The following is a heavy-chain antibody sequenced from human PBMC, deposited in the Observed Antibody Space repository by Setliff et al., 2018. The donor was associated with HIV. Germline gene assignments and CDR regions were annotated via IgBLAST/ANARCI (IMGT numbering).Heavy chain of an antibody. CDR2: IRYDGSYR. D-gene: IGHD5-18*01. V-gene: IGHV3-30*02. CDR3: AKMHTAMDPDTFDI. J-gene: IGHJ3*02. Sequence: WSLRLSCAVSGFTFISYGMYWVRQAPGKGLEWVAFIRYDGSYRYYVDSVKGRFTISRDNSKNTMFLQMNSLRVEDTAIYYCAKMHTAMDPDTFDIWGQGTMVTVSS. CDR1: GFTFISYG.